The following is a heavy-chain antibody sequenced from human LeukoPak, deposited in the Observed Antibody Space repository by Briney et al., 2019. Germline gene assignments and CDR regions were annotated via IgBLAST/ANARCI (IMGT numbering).Heavy chain of an antibody. J-gene: IGHJ5*02. CDR3: ARDVATIRNWFDP. CDR1: GGSISSSSYY. Sequence: SETLSLTCTVSGGSISSSSYYWGWIRQPPGKGLEWIGSIYYSGSTYYNPSLKSRVTISVDTSKNQFSLKLSSVTAADTAVYYCARDVATIRNWFDPWGQGTLVTVSS. CDR2: IYYSGST. D-gene: IGHD5-12*01. V-gene: IGHV4-39*07.